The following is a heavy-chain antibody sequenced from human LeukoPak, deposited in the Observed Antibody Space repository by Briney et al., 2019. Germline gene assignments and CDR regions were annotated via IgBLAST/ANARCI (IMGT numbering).Heavy chain of an antibody. CDR2: IIPILGTA. CDR3: ARDRVYYDSSGYSLDY. D-gene: IGHD3-22*01. CDR1: GGTFSIYA. V-gene: IGHV1-69*13. Sequence: ASVKVSCTASGGTFSIYAISWVRQAPGQGLEWMGGIIPILGTANYAQKFQGRVTITADESTSTAYMELSSLRSEDTAVYYCARDRVYYDSSGYSLDYWGQGTLVTVSS. J-gene: IGHJ4*02.